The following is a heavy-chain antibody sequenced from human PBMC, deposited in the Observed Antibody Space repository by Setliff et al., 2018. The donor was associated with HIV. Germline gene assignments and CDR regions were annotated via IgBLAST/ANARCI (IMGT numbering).Heavy chain of an antibody. J-gene: IGHJ4*02. D-gene: IGHD6-13*01. V-gene: IGHV1-46*01. CDR2: IFVGDSTT. CDR1: GYAFTSYH. CDR3: AREELVGGFDY. Sequence: VSCKTSGYAFTSYHIHWVRQAPGQGLEWMGKIFVGDSTTHYAQKFQGRVTLTSDTSTNTVYMELSSLRSEDTAVYYCAREELVGGFDYWGQGNLVTVSS.